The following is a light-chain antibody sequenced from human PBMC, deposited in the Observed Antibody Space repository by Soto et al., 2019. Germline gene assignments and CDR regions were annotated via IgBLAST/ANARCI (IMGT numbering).Light chain of an antibody. Sequence: EIVLTQSPATLSLSPGERATLSCRASQSVSSYLAWYQQKPGQAPRLLIYDASNRATGIPARFSGSGSGTDFTLTIICLEPDDFAVYYCQQRSDWPSTFGGGTKVQIK. J-gene: IGKJ4*01. CDR1: QSVSSY. CDR3: QQRSDWPST. V-gene: IGKV3-11*01. CDR2: DAS.